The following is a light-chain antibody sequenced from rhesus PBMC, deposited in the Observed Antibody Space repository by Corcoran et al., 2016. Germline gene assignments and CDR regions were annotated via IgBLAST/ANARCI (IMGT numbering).Light chain of an antibody. Sequence: DIQMTQSPSSLSASVGDTVTITCRASQSISSWLAWYQQKPGKAPKLLIYKASTLQSGVPSRFSGSGAGTDFTLTISSLQSEDFAIYYCQQYSSSPFPFGPGTKLDIK. V-gene: IGKV1-22*01. CDR3: QQYSSSPFP. J-gene: IGKJ3*01. CDR2: KAS. CDR1: QSISSW.